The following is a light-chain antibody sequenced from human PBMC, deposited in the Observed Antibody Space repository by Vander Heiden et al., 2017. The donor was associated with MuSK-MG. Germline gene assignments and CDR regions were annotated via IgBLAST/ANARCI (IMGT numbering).Light chain of an antibody. J-gene: IGKJ2*01. Sequence: DIQMTQSPSSLSASVGDRVTITCQASQDISNYLNWYQQKPGKAPKLLIYDASNLETGVPSRFSGSGSGTDFTFTISSLQPEDIATYYCKQYDKLPPYTFGPGTKLEIK. CDR1: QDISNY. CDR3: KQYDKLPPYT. CDR2: DAS. V-gene: IGKV1-33*01.